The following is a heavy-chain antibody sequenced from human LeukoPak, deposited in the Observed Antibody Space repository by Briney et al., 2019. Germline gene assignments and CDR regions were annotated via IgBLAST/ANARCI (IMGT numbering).Heavy chain of an antibody. V-gene: IGHV1-18*01. CDR1: GYTFTSYG. CDR3: ARDAHYYGSGSYFW. CDR2: ISAYNGNT. Sequence: ASVKVSCKASGYTFTSYGISWVRQAPGQGLEWMGWISAYNGNTNYAQKLQGRVTMTTDTSTSTAYMELRSLRSDDTAMYYCARDAHYYGSGSYFWWGQGTLVTVSS. J-gene: IGHJ4*02. D-gene: IGHD3-10*01.